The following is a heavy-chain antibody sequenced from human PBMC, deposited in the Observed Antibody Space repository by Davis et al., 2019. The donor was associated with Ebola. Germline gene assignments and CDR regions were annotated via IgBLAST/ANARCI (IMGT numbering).Heavy chain of an antibody. CDR3: AKGWLRSGIDY. CDR2: TYFNSKYFR. D-gene: IGHD5-12*01. Sequence: HSQTLSLTCAISGDSVPIHRAGWNWIRQSPSRGLEWLGRTYFNSKYFRDYAVSVRGRITINADPSKNQLSLQLNSVTPEDSAVYYCAKGWLRSGIDYWGQGTLVTVSS. CDR1: GDSVPIHRAG. V-gene: IGHV6-1*01. J-gene: IGHJ4*02.